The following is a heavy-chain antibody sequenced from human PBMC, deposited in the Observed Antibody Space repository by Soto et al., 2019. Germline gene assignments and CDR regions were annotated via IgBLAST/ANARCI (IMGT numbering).Heavy chain of an antibody. J-gene: IGHJ4*02. V-gene: IGHV4-59*01. D-gene: IGHD1-1*01. CDR3: ASSQLPEYYFDY. Sequence: SETLSLTCTVSGGSISSYYWSWIRQPPGKGLEWIGFIYYSGSTNYNPSLYSRLTISVDTSKNQFSLKLSSVTAADTAVYYCASSQLPEYYFDYWGQGTLVTVSS. CDR2: IYYSGST. CDR1: GGSISSYY.